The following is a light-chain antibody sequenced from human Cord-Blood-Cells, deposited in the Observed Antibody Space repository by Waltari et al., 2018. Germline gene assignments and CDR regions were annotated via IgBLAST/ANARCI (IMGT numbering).Light chain of an antibody. J-gene: IGLJ2*01. Sequence: QSALTQPSSVSGSPGQSVTISCTGTSSDGCGYHYVPWYQKHPGKAPKLMIYDVSKRPSGVPDRFSGSKSGNTASLTISGLQAEDEADYYCCSYAGSYTLVFGGGTKLTVL. CDR2: DVS. CDR3: CSYAGSYTLV. V-gene: IGLV2-11*01. CDR1: SSDGCGYHY.